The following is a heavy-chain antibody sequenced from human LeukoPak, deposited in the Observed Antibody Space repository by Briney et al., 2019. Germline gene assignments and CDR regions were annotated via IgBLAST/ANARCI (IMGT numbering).Heavy chain of an antibody. Sequence: GGSLRLSCAASGFTFSSYGMHWVRQAPGKGLEWVAFIRYDGSNKYYADSVKGRFTISRDNSKNTLYLQMNSLRAEDTAVYYCAKDVQLVKLYYFDYWGQGTLVTVSS. D-gene: IGHD6-6*01. V-gene: IGHV3-30*02. CDR1: GFTFSSYG. CDR2: IRYDGSNK. CDR3: AKDVQLVKLYYFDY. J-gene: IGHJ4*02.